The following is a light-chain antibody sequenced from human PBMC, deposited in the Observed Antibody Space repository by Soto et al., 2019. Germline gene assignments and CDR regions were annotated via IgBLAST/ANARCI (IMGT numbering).Light chain of an antibody. Sequence: AIQMTQSPSSLSASVGDRVTITCRASQGIRNDLGWYQQKPGKAPKFMIYAASSLQSGVPSRFSGSGSGTDFTLTISSLQPEDFATYYWLQDYNYPLTFGPGTKVDIK. CDR3: LQDYNYPLT. J-gene: IGKJ3*01. CDR1: QGIRND. CDR2: AAS. V-gene: IGKV1-6*01.